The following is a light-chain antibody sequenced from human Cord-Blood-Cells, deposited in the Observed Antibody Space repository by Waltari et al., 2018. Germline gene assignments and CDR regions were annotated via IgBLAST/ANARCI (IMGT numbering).Light chain of an antibody. J-gene: IGLJ2*01. CDR1: SSDVGGYNY. Sequence: QSALTQPASVSGSPGQSITISCTGTSSDVGGYNYVSWYQQHPGKAPKLMIYDVSNRPSGVSNRFAGSKSGNTASLTISGLQAEDEADYYCSSYTISSTRVVFGGGTKLTV. CDR3: SSYTISSTRVV. V-gene: IGLV2-14*01. CDR2: DVS.